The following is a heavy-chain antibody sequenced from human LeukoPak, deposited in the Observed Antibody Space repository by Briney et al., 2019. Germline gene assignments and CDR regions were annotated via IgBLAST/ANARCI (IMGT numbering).Heavy chain of an antibody. CDR3: AKDFYGAGVVGAFDI. V-gene: IGHV3-23*01. CDR1: GFTFSSHA. CDR2: ISGSGGST. J-gene: IGHJ3*02. Sequence: AGGALRLSFGAPGFTFSSHALSRGRPAPGKGLEGVSGISGSGGSTYYADSVKGRFTISRDNSKNTLYLQMNSLKAEDTAVYYCAKDFYGAGVVGAFDIWGEGTMVTVSS. D-gene: IGHD3-10*01.